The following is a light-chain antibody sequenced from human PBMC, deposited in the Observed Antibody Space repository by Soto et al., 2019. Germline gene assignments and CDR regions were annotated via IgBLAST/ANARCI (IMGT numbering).Light chain of an antibody. CDR2: ANG. CDR1: SSNIGAGYD. J-gene: IGLJ2*01. V-gene: IGLV1-40*01. CDR3: QSYDSSLSAWV. Sequence: QSVLTQPPSVSGAPGQRVTISCTGNSSNIGAGYDVHWYQQLPGTAPKLLIYANGNRPSGVPDRFSGSKSGTSASLAITGLQAEDEADYYCQSYDSSLSAWVFGGGTKLTVL.